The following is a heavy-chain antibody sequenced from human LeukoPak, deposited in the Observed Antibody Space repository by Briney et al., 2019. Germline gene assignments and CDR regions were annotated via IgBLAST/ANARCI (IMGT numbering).Heavy chain of an antibody. D-gene: IGHD3-22*01. CDR3: ARSGRVISDY. CDR2: ISSSGSTI. CDR1: GFTFSSYE. J-gene: IGHJ4*02. V-gene: IGHV3-48*03. Sequence: PGGSLRLSCAASGFTFSSYEMNWVRQAPGKGLEWVSYISSSGSTIYYADSVKGRFTISRDNAKNSLYLQMNSLRAEDTAVYCCARSGRVISDYWGQGTLVTVSS.